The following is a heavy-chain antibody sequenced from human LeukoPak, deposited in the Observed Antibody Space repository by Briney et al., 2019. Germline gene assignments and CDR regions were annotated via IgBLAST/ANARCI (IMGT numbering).Heavy chain of an antibody. V-gene: IGHV4-34*01. CDR2: IYYSGST. J-gene: IGHJ5*02. D-gene: IGHD3-10*01. CDR1: GGSFSGYY. CDR3: ARGRGEGRGIAMIRGVRAPSYNWFDP. Sequence: SETLSLTCAVYGGSFSGYYWGWIRQPPGKGLEWIGSIYYSGSTYYNPSLKSRVTISVDTSKNQFSLKLSSVTAADMAVYYCARGRGEGRGIAMIRGVRAPSYNWFDPWGHGTLVTVSS.